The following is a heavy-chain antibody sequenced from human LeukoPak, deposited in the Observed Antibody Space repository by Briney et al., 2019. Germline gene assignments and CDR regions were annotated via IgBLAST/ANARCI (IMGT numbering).Heavy chain of an antibody. D-gene: IGHD6-13*01. CDR3: ARTAAAGKRRTYYFDY. CDR2: ISAYNGNT. J-gene: IGHJ4*02. Sequence: GASVTVSCKASGYTFTSYGIGWVRQAPGQGLEWMGWISAYNGNTNYAQKLQGRVTMTTDTSTSTAYMELRSLRSDDTAVYYCARTAAAGKRRTYYFDYWGQGTLVTVSS. V-gene: IGHV1-18*01. CDR1: GYTFTSYG.